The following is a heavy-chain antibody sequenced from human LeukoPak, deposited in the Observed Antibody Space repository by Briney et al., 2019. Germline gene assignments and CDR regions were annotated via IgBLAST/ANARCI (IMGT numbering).Heavy chain of an antibody. CDR3: ARSTDYGDYSTYFDY. CDR1: GYTFTSYG. Sequence: GASVKVSCKASGYTFTSYGISWVRQAPGQGLEWMGWISAYNGNTNYAQKLQGRVTMTTDTSTSTAYMELRSLRSDDTAVYYCARSTDYGDYSTYFDYWGQGTLVTVSS. V-gene: IGHV1-18*01. J-gene: IGHJ4*02. CDR2: ISAYNGNT. D-gene: IGHD4-17*01.